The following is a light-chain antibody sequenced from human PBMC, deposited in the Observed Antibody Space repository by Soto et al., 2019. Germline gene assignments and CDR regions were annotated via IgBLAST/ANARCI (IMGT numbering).Light chain of an antibody. CDR1: TSNIGAHYA. V-gene: IGLV1-40*01. Sequence: QSVLAQPPSVSGAPGQRVTISRTGGTSNIGAHYAVHWYQHLPGAAPRLLIYGNFNRPSGVPDRFSGSKSGTSASLAITGLQAEDEADYYCQSYDSRLSTYVFGTGTKVTVL. J-gene: IGLJ1*01. CDR3: QSYDSRLSTYV. CDR2: GNF.